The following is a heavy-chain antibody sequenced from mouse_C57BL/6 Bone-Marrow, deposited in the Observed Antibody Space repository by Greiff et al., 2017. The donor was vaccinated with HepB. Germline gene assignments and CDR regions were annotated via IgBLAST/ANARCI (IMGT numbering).Heavy chain of an antibody. CDR3: AGGRYFDV. J-gene: IGHJ1*03. D-gene: IGHD1-1*01. V-gene: IGHV1-55*01. CDR2: IYPGSGST. CDR1: GYTFTSYW. Sequence: QVHVKQSGAELVKPGASVKMSCKASGYTFTSYWITWVKQRPGQGLEWIGDIYPGSGSTNYNEKFKSKATLTVDTSSSTAYMQLSSLTSEDSAVYYCAGGRYFDVWGTGTTVTVSS.